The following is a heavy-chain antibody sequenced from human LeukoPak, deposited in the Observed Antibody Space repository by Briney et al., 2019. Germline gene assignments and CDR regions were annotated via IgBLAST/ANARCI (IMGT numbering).Heavy chain of an antibody. CDR2: IYSGGST. J-gene: IGHJ4*02. Sequence: PGGPLTLSCKASGFTVSNNYMNWARQPPGKGLEWVALIYSGGSTQYADSVKGRFTISRDNSRNTLYLQMSSLRVEDTAVYYCARDPPGIAASVSGGWGQGILVTVSS. CDR1: GFTVSNNY. CDR3: ARDPPGIAASVSGG. V-gene: IGHV3-53*01. D-gene: IGHD6-13*01.